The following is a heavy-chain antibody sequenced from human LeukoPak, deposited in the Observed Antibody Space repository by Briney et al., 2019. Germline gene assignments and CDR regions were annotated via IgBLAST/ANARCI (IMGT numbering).Heavy chain of an antibody. Sequence: GVSVRLSCAASGFTFSSYAMHWVRQAPGKGLEWVAVIWSDRTNKYYSDSVKGRFTISRDNSKSTLYLQMNSLRAEDTAVYYCARGSLGAFDIWGQGTMVT. CDR3: ARGSLGAFDI. CDR1: GFTFSSYA. CDR2: IWSDRTNK. V-gene: IGHV3-33*01. J-gene: IGHJ3*02.